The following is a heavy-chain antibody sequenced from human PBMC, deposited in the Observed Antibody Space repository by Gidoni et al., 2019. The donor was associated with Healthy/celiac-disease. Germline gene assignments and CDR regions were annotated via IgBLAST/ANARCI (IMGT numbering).Heavy chain of an antibody. CDR2: ISSSSSYI. Sequence: DVQLVDSGGGLVKPGGSLRLSCAASGFPFSSYIMNWVRNAPGKGLEWVSSISSSSSYIYYADSVKGRFTISRDNAKNSLYLQMNSLRAEDTAVYYCARAEGSYHSSATRLPGDYWGQGTLVTVSS. CDR1: GFPFSSYI. J-gene: IGHJ4*02. CDR3: ARAEGSYHSSATRLPGDY. V-gene: IGHV3-21*01. D-gene: IGHD6-25*01.